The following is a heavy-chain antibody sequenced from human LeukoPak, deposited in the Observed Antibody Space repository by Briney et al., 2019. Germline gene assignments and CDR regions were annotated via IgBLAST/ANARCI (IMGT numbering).Heavy chain of an antibody. CDR1: GFTFRNYW. CDR3: VKEHCSSTSCFYFDY. D-gene: IGHD2-2*01. CDR2: LHSDGSYT. J-gene: IGHJ4*02. Sequence: GGSLRLSCAASGFTFRNYWMDWVRQAPGKGLVWVSHLHSDGSYTSYAGSVKGRFTISRDNAKNTLYLQMSSLRAEDTAVYYCVKEHCSSTSCFYFDYWGQGTLVTVSS. V-gene: IGHV3-74*01.